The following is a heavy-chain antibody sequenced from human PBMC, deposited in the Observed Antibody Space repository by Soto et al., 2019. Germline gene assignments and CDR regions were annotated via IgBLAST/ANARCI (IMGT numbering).Heavy chain of an antibody. V-gene: IGHV4-4*03. J-gene: IGHJ4*02. D-gene: IGHD1-20*01. CDR2: IYYSGTT. CDR1: GGSISRSNW. CDR3: ARFSVDYNFDS. Sequence: QVQLQESGPGLVKPPGTLSLSCAVSGGSISRSNWWTWVRQPPGKGLEWIGDIYYSGTTNYNPSLKSRVTILLDTSRNQFSLKLNSVTAADTAVYYCARFSVDYNFDSWGQGTLVTVSS.